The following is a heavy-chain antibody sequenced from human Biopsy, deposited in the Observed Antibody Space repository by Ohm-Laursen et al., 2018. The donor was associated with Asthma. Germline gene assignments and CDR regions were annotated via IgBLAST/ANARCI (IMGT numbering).Heavy chain of an antibody. CDR3: AKESGTVGWHADYLEE. Sequence: SLRLSCTASGFPFRGFGMTWVRQAPGRGLEWVATISGGGPSTFYAASVKGRFTISSDTLKNTVFLHLSSLRAEDTAVHYCAKESGTVGWHADYLEEWGRGTLVTVSS. CDR1: GFPFRGFG. CDR2: ISGGGPST. J-gene: IGHJ4*02. D-gene: IGHD6-19*01. V-gene: IGHV3-23*01.